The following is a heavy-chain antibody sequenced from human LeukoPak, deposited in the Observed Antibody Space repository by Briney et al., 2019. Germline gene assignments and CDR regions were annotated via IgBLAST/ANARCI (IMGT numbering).Heavy chain of an antibody. D-gene: IGHD5-12*01. J-gene: IGHJ4*02. CDR3: ARDDSGGLRY. CDR1: GFTFSTYV. CDR2: ISGSGGST. Sequence: PGGSLRLSCAASGFTFSTYVMSWVRQAPGKGLEWVSAISGSGGSTYYADSVKGRFTISRDNSKNTLYLQMNSLGVEDTAVYYCARDDSGGLRYWGQGTLVTVSS. V-gene: IGHV3-23*01.